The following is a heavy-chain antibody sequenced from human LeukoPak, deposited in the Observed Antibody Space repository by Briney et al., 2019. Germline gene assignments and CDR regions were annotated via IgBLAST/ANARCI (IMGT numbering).Heavy chain of an antibody. CDR2: IWSDGSNE. Sequence: GGSLRLSCAASRFSFSSYGMNWVRQAPGKGLEWVAVIWSDGSNENYADSVRGRFTISRDNSKNTLYLEMNSLRADDTAVYYCARDRGNAPFDYWGQGTLVTVSS. J-gene: IGHJ4*02. D-gene: IGHD1-1*01. CDR1: RFSFSSYG. CDR3: ARDRGNAPFDY. V-gene: IGHV3-33*01.